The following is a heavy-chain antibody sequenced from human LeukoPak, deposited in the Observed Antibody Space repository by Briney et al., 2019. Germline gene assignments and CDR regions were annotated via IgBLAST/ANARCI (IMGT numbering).Heavy chain of an antibody. CDR3: ARDLGNTGWYTFDY. V-gene: IGHV6-1*01. D-gene: IGHD6-19*01. CDR1: GDSVSSDNGA. J-gene: IGHJ4*02. CDR2: TYYRSKWYN. Sequence: SQTLSLTCDISGDSVSSDNGAWNWIRQSPSRGLEWLGRTYYRSKWYNDYAGSLNGRITISPDTSKNQFSLHLNSVTPEDTAVYYCARDLGNTGWYTFDYWGQGILVTVSS.